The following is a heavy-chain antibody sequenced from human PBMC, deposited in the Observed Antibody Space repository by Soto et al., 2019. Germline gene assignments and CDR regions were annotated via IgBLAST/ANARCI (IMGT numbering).Heavy chain of an antibody. J-gene: IGHJ4*02. D-gene: IGHD3-22*01. CDR3: TRPADGGSGYTFDQ. CDR1: GFIFSGSA. Sequence: EVQLVESGGTLXQPGGXLKXSCAASGFIFSGSALHWVRQASGKGLEWVGRIRSRANSYATSYAASVKGRFTISRDDSKNTAYLQMNSLKTEDTAVYYCTRPADGGSGYTFDQWGQGTLVTVSS. CDR2: IRSRANSYAT. V-gene: IGHV3-73*01.